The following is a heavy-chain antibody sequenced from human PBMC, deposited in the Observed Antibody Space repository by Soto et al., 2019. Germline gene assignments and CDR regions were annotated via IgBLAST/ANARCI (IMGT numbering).Heavy chain of an antibody. CDR2: IYYSGST. Sequence: QLQLQESGPGLVKPSETLSLTCTVSGGSISSSSYYWGWIRQPPGKGLEWIGRIYYSGSTYYNPALKCRVTISVDPSKTQFSLKLGSVTAADTAVYYCASRGYCSSTSCYAAFDIWGQGTMVTVSS. D-gene: IGHD2-2*01. V-gene: IGHV4-39*01. CDR3: ASRGYCSSTSCYAAFDI. CDR1: GGSISSSSYY. J-gene: IGHJ3*02.